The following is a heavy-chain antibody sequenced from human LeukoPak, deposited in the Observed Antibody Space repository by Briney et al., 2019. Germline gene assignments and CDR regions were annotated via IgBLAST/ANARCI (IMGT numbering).Heavy chain of an antibody. D-gene: IGHD3-10*01. Sequence: GSLRLSCAASGFTFSSYAMSWVRQAPGRGLEWVSIVSDSGSSTYYADSVKGRFTISRDNSKNTLYLQMNSLRAEDSAIYYCAKRVSYSSGSHFDYWGQGTLVTVSS. CDR3: AKRVSYSSGSHFDY. J-gene: IGHJ4*02. V-gene: IGHV3-23*01. CDR1: GFTFSSYA. CDR2: VSDSGSST.